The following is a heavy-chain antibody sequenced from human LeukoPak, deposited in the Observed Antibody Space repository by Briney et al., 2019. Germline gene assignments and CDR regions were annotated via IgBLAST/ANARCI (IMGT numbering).Heavy chain of an antibody. CDR2: ISISGSKT. D-gene: IGHD4-17*01. V-gene: IGHV3-23*01. CDR1: GFTFSSHA. J-gene: IGHJ4*02. CDR3: ANEIRPNDY. Sequence: GGSLRLSCAASGFTFSSHAMTWVRQAPGKGLELVSAISISGSKTYYADSVKGRFTISRDNSKNTLYLQMNSLRAEDTAVYYCANEIRPNDYWGQGTQVTVPS.